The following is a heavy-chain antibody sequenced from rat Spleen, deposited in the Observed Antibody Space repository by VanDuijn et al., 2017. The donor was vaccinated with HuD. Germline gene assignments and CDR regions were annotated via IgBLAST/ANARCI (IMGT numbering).Heavy chain of an antibody. CDR3: ARQGKEGGPNWFAY. CDR2: IRYDGSST. D-gene: IGHD1-11*01. CDR1: GFTFSDYN. Sequence: EVQLVESGGGLVQPGRSLKLSCAASGFTFSDYNMAWVRPAPKKGLEWVATIRYDGSSTYYRASVKGRFTISRDTAKSTLYLQMDRLRSEDTATYYCARQGKEGGPNWFAYWGQGTLVTVSS. V-gene: IGHV5-7*01. J-gene: IGHJ3*01.